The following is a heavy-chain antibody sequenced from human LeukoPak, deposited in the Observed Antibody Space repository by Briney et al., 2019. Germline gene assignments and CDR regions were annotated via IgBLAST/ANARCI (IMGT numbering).Heavy chain of an antibody. V-gene: IGHV3-23*01. D-gene: IGHD2-2*01. CDR2: ISGSGGST. CDR1: GFTFSSYA. CDR3: AKEGCSGTSCYDYYYYYMDV. Sequence: PGGSLRLSCAASGFTFSSYAMSWVRQAPGKGLEWVSAISGSGGSTYYADSVKGRFTISRDNSKNTLYLQMNSLRAEDTAVYYCAKEGCSGTSCYDYYYYYMDVWGKGTTVTVSS. J-gene: IGHJ6*03.